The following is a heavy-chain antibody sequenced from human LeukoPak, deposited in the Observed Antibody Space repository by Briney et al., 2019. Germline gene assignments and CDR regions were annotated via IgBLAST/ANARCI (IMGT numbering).Heavy chain of an antibody. CDR2: ISSSSSYI. J-gene: IGHJ2*01. CDR1: GFPFSSYS. D-gene: IGHD2-2*01. Sequence: GSLRLSCAASGFPFSSYSMNWVRQAPGKGLEWVSSISSSSSYIYYADSVKGRFTISRDNAKNSLYLQMNSLRAEDTAVYYCARDSCSSTSCYYYFDLWGRGTLVTVSS. V-gene: IGHV3-21*01. CDR3: ARDSCSSTSCYYYFDL.